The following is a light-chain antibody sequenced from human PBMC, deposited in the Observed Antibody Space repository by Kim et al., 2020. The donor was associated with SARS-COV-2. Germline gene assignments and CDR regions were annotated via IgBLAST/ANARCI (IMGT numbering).Light chain of an antibody. CDR1: SSNIGNNV. CDR3: STWDDALNVYV. V-gene: IGLV1-44*01. Sequence: GQRVTISCSGSSSNIGNNVVNWYQQVPGMAPKLLIFNNVQRPSGVPERFSGSKSGTSVSLAISGLRTEDEADYFCSTWDDALNVYVFAAGTKVTVL. CDR2: NNV. J-gene: IGLJ1*01.